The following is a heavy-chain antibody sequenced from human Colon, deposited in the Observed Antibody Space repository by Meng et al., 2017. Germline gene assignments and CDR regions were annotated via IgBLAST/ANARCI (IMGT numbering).Heavy chain of an antibody. CDR3: ARERLSSGWYGGRWFDP. CDR2: INHSGST. CDR1: GGSFSGYY. V-gene: IGHV4-34*01. J-gene: IGHJ5*02. Sequence: QGQLQQWGAGLLQPSETLSLTCAVYGGSFSGYYWSWIRQPPGKGLEWIGEINHSGSTNYNPSLKSRVTISVDTSKNQFSLKLSSVTAADTAVYYCARERLSSGWYGGRWFDPWGQGTLVTVSS. D-gene: IGHD6-19*01.